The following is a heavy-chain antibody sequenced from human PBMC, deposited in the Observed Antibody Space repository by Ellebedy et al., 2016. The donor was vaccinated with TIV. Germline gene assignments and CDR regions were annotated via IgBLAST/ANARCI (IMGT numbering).Heavy chain of an antibody. J-gene: IGHJ4*02. CDR1: GFTFTSSA. V-gene: IGHV1-58*02. CDR2: IVVGSGNT. D-gene: IGHD1-26*01. Sequence: SVKVSCXASGFTFTSSAMQWVRQARGQRLEWIGWIVVGSGNTNYAQKFQERVTITRDMSTSTAYMELSSLRSEDTAVYYCAAVTHRVGATELWGQGTLVTVSS. CDR3: AAVTHRVGATEL.